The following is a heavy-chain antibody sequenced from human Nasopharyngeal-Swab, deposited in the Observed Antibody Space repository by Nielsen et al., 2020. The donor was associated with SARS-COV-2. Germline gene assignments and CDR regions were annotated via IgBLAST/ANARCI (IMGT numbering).Heavy chain of an antibody. J-gene: IGHJ4*02. CDR2: SSSSSSYI. V-gene: IGHV3-21*01. Sequence: GGSLRLSCAASGFTFSSYSMNWVRQAPGKGLEWVSSSSSSSSYIYYADSVKGRFTISRDNAKNSLYLQMNSLRAEATAVYYCARLGWIAAAGTGKSDWGQGTLVTVSS. D-gene: IGHD6-13*01. CDR1: GFTFSSYS. CDR3: ARLGWIAAAGTGKSD.